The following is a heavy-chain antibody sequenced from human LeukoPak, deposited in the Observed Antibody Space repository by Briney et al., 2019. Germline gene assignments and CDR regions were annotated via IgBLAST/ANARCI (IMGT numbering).Heavy chain of an antibody. CDR1: GFTFSSYA. V-gene: IGHV3-23*01. J-gene: IGHJ4*02. CDR3: ARSFCGGGSCYPYFDY. D-gene: IGHD2-15*01. CDR2: ISGSGGST. Sequence: GGSLRLSCAASGFTFSSYAMSWVRQAPGKGLEWVSAISGSGGSTYYADSVKGRFTISGDNSKNTLYLQMNSLRAEDTAVYYCARSFCGGGSCYPYFDYWGQGTLVTVSS.